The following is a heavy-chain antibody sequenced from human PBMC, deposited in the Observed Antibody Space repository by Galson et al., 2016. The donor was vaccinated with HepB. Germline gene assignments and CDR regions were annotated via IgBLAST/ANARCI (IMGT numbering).Heavy chain of an antibody. CDR3: ARMKTRKDWFDP. CDR2: VYYSGDT. D-gene: IGHD1-14*01. Sequence: ETLSLTCSVSGASINTYYWTWDRQSPAKGLEWIGYVYYSGDTNYNASLRSRVTISIDTSKKHFSLNLSSVTAADTAVYYCARMKTRKDWFDPWGPGTLVTVSS. CDR1: GASINTYY. J-gene: IGHJ5*02. V-gene: IGHV4-59*01.